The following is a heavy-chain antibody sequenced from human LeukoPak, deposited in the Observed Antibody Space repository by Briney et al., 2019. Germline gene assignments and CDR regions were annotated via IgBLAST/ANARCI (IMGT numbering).Heavy chain of an antibody. J-gene: IGHJ4*02. CDR2: IKEDGSAK. Sequence: PGGSLRLSCAASGFSFSSFWMSWVRQAPGKGLEWVANIKEDGSAKFYVDSVKGRFTISRDNAKNSLYLQMNSLRDEGTAVYYCATETIGRHYDYWGQGTLLTVSS. CDR1: GFSFSSFW. D-gene: IGHD1-14*01. CDR3: ATETIGRHYDY. V-gene: IGHV3-7*01.